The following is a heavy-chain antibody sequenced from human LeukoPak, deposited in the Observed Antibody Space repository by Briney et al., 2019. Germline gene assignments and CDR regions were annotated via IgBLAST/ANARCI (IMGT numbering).Heavy chain of an antibody. J-gene: IGHJ4*02. Sequence: ASVKVSCKASGYTFTDYTMHWLRQAPGQRLDWMGWINGGSGNTKYSPEFLGRVTSTRDTSASTAYMELSSLRSEDTAVYYCANPRYDSSGYYYVDWGQGTLVTVSS. V-gene: IGHV1-3*01. D-gene: IGHD3-22*01. CDR3: ANPRYDSSGYYYVD. CDR2: INGGSGNT. CDR1: GYTFTDYT.